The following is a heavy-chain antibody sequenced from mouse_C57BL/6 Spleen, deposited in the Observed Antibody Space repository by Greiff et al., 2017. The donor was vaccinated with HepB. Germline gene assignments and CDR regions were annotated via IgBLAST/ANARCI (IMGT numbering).Heavy chain of an antibody. Sequence: EVQLQQSGPELVKPGASVKISCKASGYTFTDYYMNWVKQSHGKSLEWIGDINPNNGGTSYNQKFKGKATLTVDKSSSTAYMELRSLTSEDSAVYYCACHSNEAWFAYCGQGTLFTVSA. CDR2: INPNNGGT. CDR1: GYTFTDYY. V-gene: IGHV1-26*01. D-gene: IGHD2-5*01. J-gene: IGHJ3*01. CDR3: ACHSNEAWFAY.